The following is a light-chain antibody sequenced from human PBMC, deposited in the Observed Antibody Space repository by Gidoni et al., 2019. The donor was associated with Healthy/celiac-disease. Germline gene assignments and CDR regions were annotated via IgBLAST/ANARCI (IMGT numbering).Light chain of an antibody. CDR3: QQRSNWPLT. CDR2: DAS. Sequence: EIVLTQSLATLSLSPGARATRHCRASQSVSSYLAWYQQKPGQAPRLLIYDASNRATGIPARFSGSGSGTDFTLTISSLEPEDFAVYYCQQRSNWPLTFGGGTKVEIK. CDR1: QSVSSY. V-gene: IGKV3-11*01. J-gene: IGKJ4*01.